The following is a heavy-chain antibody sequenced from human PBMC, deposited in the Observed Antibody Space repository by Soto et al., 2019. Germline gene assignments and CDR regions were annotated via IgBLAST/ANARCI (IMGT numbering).Heavy chain of an antibody. CDR1: GFTFSSYW. Sequence: GGSLRLSCAASGFTFSSYWMSWVRQAPGKGLEWVANIKQDGSEKYYVDSVKGRFTISRDNAKNSLYLQMNSLRAEDTAVYYCARDPLGEAVAGTHGATWGQGTLVTVSS. J-gene: IGHJ5*02. CDR3: ARDPLGEAVAGTHGAT. V-gene: IGHV3-7*01. D-gene: IGHD6-19*01. CDR2: IKQDGSEK.